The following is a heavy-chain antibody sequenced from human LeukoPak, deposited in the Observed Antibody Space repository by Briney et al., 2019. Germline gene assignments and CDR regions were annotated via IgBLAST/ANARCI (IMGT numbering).Heavy chain of an antibody. CDR1: GGTFSSYA. J-gene: IGHJ4*02. CDR3: ARAYGTWIQLWSDHGYYFDY. CDR2: NIPIFGTA. Sequence: SVKVSCKASGGTFSSYAISWVRQAPGQGLEWMGGNIPIFGTANYAQKFQGRVTITADKSTSTAYMKLSSLRSEDTAVYYCARAYGTWIQLWSDHGYYFDYWGQGTLVTVSS. V-gene: IGHV1-69*06. D-gene: IGHD5-18*01.